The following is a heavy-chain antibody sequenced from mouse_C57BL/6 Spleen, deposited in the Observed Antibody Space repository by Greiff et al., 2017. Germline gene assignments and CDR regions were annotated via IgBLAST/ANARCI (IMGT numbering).Heavy chain of an antibody. Sequence: QVQLKQSGAELMKPGASVKLSCKATGYTFTGYWIEWVKQRPGHGLEWIGEILPGSGSTNYNEKFKGKATLTADKSSSTAYMELRSLTSEDSAVYFCARDFLTGTFYAMDYWGQGTSVTVSS. J-gene: IGHJ4*01. CDR2: ILPGSGST. V-gene: IGHV1-9*01. D-gene: IGHD4-1*01. CDR1: GYTFTGYW. CDR3: ARDFLTGTFYAMDY.